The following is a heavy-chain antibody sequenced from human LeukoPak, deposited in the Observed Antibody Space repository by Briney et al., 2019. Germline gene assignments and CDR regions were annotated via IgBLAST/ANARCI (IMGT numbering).Heavy chain of an antibody. J-gene: IGHJ4*02. CDR2: IKQDGSEK. D-gene: IGHD4-17*01. V-gene: IGHV3-7*01. Sequence: GGSLRLSCAASGFTFSSYCMSWVRQAPGKGLEWVANIKQDGSEKYYVDSVKGRFTISRDNAKNSLYLQMNSLRAEDTAVYYCARDAMPMTTVTTFGYWGQGTLVTVSS. CDR3: ARDAMPMTTVTTFGY. CDR1: GFTFSSYC.